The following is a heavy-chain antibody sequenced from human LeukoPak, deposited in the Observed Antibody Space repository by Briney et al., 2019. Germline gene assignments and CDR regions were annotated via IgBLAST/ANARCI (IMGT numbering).Heavy chain of an antibody. CDR3: AREVDRVQLWLPLEYNWFDP. CDR1: GYTFTSYG. D-gene: IGHD5-18*01. V-gene: IGHV1-18*01. CDR2: ISAYNGNT. Sequence: AASVKVSCKASGYTFTSYGISWVRQAPGQGLEWMGWISAYNGNTNYAQKLQGRVTMTTDTSTSTAYMELRSLRSDDTAVYYCAREVDRVQLWLPLEYNWFDPWGQGTLVTVSS. J-gene: IGHJ5*02.